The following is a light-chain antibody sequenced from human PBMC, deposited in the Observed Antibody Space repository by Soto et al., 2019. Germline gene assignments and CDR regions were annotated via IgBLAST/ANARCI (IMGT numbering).Light chain of an antibody. CDR1: QSVISNY. V-gene: IGKV3-20*01. J-gene: IGKJ2*01. CDR2: GAS. Sequence: ETVLTQSPVTLSLSPGERATLSCWASQSVISNYLAWYQQRPGQPPRLLIYGASNRATGIPDRFSGTGSGTDFTLTISRLEPEDFALYYCQQYGSSPPITFGQGTKLEIK. CDR3: QQYGSSPPIT.